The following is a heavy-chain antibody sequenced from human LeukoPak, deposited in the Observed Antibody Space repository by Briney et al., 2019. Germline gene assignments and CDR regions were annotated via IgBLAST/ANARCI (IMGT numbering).Heavy chain of an antibody. CDR2: ISAYNGNT. Sequence: ASVKVSCKASGYTFTSYGISWVRQAPGQGLEWMGWISAYNGNTNYAQKLQGRVTMTTDTSTSTAYMELRSLRSDDTAVYYCARDAVYSGYDEGYFDYWGQGTLVTVSS. J-gene: IGHJ4*02. CDR3: ARDAVYSGYDEGYFDY. CDR1: GYTFTSYG. V-gene: IGHV1-18*04. D-gene: IGHD5-12*01.